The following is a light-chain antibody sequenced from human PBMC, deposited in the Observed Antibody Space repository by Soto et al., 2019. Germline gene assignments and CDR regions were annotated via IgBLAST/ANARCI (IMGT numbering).Light chain of an antibody. CDR2: DND. CDR1: SSNIGNHY. CDR3: GTWDTSLRTGWV. Sequence: QSVLTQPPSMSAAPRQTVTISCSGGSSNIGNHYVSWYQQVPGTAPKLLIYDNDKRPSGIPDRFSGSKSGTSATLAITGLQTGDEGDYYCGTWDTSLRTGWVFGGGTKLTVL. V-gene: IGLV1-51*01. J-gene: IGLJ3*02.